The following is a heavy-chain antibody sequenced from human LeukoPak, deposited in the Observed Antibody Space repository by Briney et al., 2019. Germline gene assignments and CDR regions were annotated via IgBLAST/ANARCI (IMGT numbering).Heavy chain of an antibody. V-gene: IGHV5-51*01. Sequence: RESRKISCQGSGYSFTSYWIGWVRQMPGKGLEWMGIIYPGDSDTRYSPSFQGQVTISADNTISTAYLQWSSLKASDTAMYYCARQGSVVDYWGQGTLVTASS. CDR2: IYPGDSDT. CDR3: ARQGSVVDY. D-gene: IGHD2-21*01. J-gene: IGHJ4*02. CDR1: GYSFTSYW.